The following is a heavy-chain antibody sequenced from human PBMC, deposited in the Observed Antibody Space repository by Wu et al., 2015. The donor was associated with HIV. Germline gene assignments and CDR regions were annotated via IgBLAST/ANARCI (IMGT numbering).Heavy chain of an antibody. J-gene: IGHJ4*02. CDR1: GYSFVRYS. CDR2: IIPLLNTT. Sequence: QVQLVQSGGEVKKPGASVKVSCKASGYSFVRYSLNWVRQAPGQGLEWMGGIIPLLNTTIYAQKFQGRVTITTDESTNTAYMELSSLRSEDTAVYYCTKDGPSGTSNFDFWGQGTLVTVSS. D-gene: IGHD1-7*01. V-gene: IGHV1-69*05. CDR3: TKDGPSGTSNFDF.